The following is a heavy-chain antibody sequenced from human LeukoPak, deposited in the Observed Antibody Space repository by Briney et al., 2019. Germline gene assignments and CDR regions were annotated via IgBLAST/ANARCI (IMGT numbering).Heavy chain of an antibody. CDR2: ISWNSGSI. J-gene: IGHJ5*02. D-gene: IGHD3-9*01. CDR1: GFTFSSYW. V-gene: IGHV3-9*01. Sequence: GGSLRLSCAASGFTFSSYWMHWVRQAPGKGLEWVSGISWNSGSIGYADSVEGRFTISRDNAKNSLYLQMNSLRAEDTALYYCAKANYDILTGSGFDPWGQGTLVTVSS. CDR3: AKANYDILTGSGFDP.